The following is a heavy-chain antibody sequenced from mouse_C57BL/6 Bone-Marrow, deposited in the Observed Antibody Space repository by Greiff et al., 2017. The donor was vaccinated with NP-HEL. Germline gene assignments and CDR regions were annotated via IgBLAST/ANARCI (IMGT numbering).Heavy chain of an antibody. J-gene: IGHJ2*01. V-gene: IGHV7-3*01. CDR1: GFTFTDYY. CDR2: IRNKANGYTT. D-gene: IGHD4-1*01. CDR3: ARYDWDDFDY. Sequence: DVKLVESGGGLVQPGGSLSLSCAASGFTFTDYYMSWVRQPPGKALEWVGFIRNKANGYTTEYSASVKGRFTISRDNSQSILYRQMNALRAEDSATYYCARYDWDDFDYWGQGTTLTVSS.